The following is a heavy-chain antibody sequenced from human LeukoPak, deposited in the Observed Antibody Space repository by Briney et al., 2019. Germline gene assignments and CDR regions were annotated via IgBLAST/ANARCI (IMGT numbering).Heavy chain of an antibody. CDR1: GYNFTSHG. D-gene: IGHD6-13*01. V-gene: IGHV1-18*01. J-gene: IGHJ3*02. Sequence: ASVKVSCKASGYNFTSHGISWVRQAPGQGLEWMGWISVYNGNTNYAQKLQGRVTMTTDTSTSTAYMELRSLRPDDTAVYYCRIAAAAHAFDIWGQGTMVTVSS. CDR3: RIAAAAHAFDI. CDR2: ISVYNGNT.